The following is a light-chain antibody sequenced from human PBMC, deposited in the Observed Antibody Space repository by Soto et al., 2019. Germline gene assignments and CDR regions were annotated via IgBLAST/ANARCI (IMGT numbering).Light chain of an antibody. Sequence: EIVLTQSPGTLSLSPGERATLSCRASQSVSCSYLAWYQQNPGQTPRLLIYGASNRATGIPDSFSGRWSGTGVTLTISWLEHEDFAEYCWLQDDALPYTFGPGTKVDIK. CDR2: GAS. J-gene: IGKJ3*01. CDR3: LQDDALPYT. V-gene: IGKV3-20*01. CDR1: QSVSCSY.